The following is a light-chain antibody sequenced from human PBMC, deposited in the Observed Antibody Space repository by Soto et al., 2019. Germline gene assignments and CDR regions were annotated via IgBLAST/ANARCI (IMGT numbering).Light chain of an antibody. V-gene: IGLV1-40*01. CDR2: GNS. CDR3: SSYTSSSRYV. J-gene: IGLJ1*01. Sequence: QSVLTQPPSVSGAPGQSVTISCTGSSSNIGAGYDVHWYRQLPGTAPKLLIYGNSNRPSGVSNRFSGSKSGNTASLTISGLQAEDEADYYCSSYTSSSRYVFGTGTKVTVL. CDR1: SSNIGAGYD.